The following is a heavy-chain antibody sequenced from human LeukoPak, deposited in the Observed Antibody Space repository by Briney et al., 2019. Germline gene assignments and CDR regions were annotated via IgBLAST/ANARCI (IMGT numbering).Heavy chain of an antibody. V-gene: IGHV3-7*01. D-gene: IGHD2-21*02. CDR3: AKWGPHCVGDYCPALDS. Sequence: GGSLRLSCVASRFAFSNYWMSWVRQAPGKGLEWVANINQDGSKKVYADSMKGRFTISRDNAKESLYLQLNSLRADDTAVYYCAKWGPHCVGDYCPALDSWGQGTLVTVSS. CDR1: RFAFSNYW. CDR2: INQDGSKK. J-gene: IGHJ4*02.